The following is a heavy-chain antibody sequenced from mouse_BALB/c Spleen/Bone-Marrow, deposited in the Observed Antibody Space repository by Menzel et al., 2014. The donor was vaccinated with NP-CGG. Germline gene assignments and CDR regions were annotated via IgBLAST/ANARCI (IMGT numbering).Heavy chain of an antibody. V-gene: IGHV2-6-7*01. D-gene: IGHD1-1*01. CDR2: IWGDGST. CDR1: GFSLXGYG. CDR3: ARSFTTVVATPFDY. Sequence: VQLVESGPGQVSPSQSLSITCTVSGFSLXGYGVNWVRQPPGKGLEWLGMIWGDGSTDYNSVLKSRLNISKDNSKSQVFLKMNSLQTDDTARYYCARSFTTVVATPFDYWGQGTTLTVSS. J-gene: IGHJ2*01.